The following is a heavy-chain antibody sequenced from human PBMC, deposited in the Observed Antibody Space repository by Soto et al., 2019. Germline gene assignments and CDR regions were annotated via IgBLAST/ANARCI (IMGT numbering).Heavy chain of an antibody. CDR1: GYAFTGYY. Sequence: ASVKVSCKSSGYAFTGYYIHWVRQAPGQGLEWMGWINPNSGDTNYAQKFQGRVTMTRDTSFSTAYMELSSLRSDDTAVYYCATRYSYVQFWGQGTLVTGLL. V-gene: IGHV1-2*02. D-gene: IGHD5-18*01. J-gene: IGHJ4*02. CDR3: ATRYSYVQF. CDR2: INPNSGDT.